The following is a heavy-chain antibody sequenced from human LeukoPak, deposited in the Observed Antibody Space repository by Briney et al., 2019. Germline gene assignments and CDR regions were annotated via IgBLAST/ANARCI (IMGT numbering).Heavy chain of an antibody. D-gene: IGHD3-22*01. CDR3: ATAPLSHYYDSRAHYFDY. CDR1: GYTFTGYY. CDR2: INPNSGGT. V-gene: IGHV1-2*02. Sequence: GASVKVSCKASGYTFTGYYMHWVRQAPGQGLEWMGWINPNSGGTNYAQKFQGRVTMTTDTSTSTAYMELSSLRSEDTAVYYCATAPLSHYYDSRAHYFDYWGQGTLVTVSS. J-gene: IGHJ4*02.